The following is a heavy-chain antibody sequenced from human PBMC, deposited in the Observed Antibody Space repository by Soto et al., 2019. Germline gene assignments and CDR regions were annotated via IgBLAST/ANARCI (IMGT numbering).Heavy chain of an antibody. Sequence: QVQLVESGGGVVQPGRSLRLSCADSGFTFSSYAMHWVRQAPGKGLEWVAVISYDGSNKYYADSVKGRLTISRDNSKNTLYLQMNSLRAEDTAVYYCASATELVVQFDYWGQGTLVTVSS. V-gene: IGHV3-30-3*01. CDR1: GFTFSSYA. CDR3: ASATELVVQFDY. J-gene: IGHJ4*02. CDR2: ISYDGSNK. D-gene: IGHD2-2*01.